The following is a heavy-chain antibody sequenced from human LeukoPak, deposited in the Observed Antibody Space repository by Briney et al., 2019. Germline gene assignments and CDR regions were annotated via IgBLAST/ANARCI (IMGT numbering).Heavy chain of an antibody. J-gene: IGHJ6*03. D-gene: IGHD1-26*01. CDR3: ARSYGGATDYYYYYMDV. Sequence: SVKVSCKASGGSFSSYAISWVRQAPGQGLEWMGGIIPIFGTPNYAQKFQGRVTIIADESTRTAYMELSSLRSEDTAVYYCARSYGGATDYYYYYMDVWGKGTTVTVSS. V-gene: IGHV1-69*13. CDR2: IIPIFGTP. CDR1: GGSFSSYA.